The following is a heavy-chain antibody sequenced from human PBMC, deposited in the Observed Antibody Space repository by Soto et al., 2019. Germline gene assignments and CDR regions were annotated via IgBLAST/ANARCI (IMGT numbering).Heavy chain of an antibody. CDR1: GFTFSRYR. CDR3: ARDPPQPLSDYGGNYGDFDI. V-gene: IGHV3-48*02. CDR2: ISSSSSTI. J-gene: IGHJ3*02. Sequence: GGSLRLSCAASGFTFSRYRMNWVRQAPLKVLEWVSYISSSSSTIYYADSVKGRFTISRDNAKNSLYLQMNSLRDEDTAVYYCARDPPQPLSDYGGNYGDFDIWGQGTMVTVSS. D-gene: IGHD4-17*01.